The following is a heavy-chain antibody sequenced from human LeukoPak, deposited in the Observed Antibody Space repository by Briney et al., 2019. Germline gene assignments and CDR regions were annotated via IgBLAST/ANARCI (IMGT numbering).Heavy chain of an antibody. D-gene: IGHD5-24*01. CDR1: GFTFSSYS. Sequence: GGSLRLSCAASGFTFSSYSMNWVRQAPGKGLEWVSSISSSSSYIYYADSVKGRFTISRDNAKNSLYLQMNSLRAEDTAVYYCARDRVDGYNYVLNDAFDIWGQGTMVTVPS. CDR2: ISSSSSYI. CDR3: ARDRVDGYNYVLNDAFDI. J-gene: IGHJ3*02. V-gene: IGHV3-21*01.